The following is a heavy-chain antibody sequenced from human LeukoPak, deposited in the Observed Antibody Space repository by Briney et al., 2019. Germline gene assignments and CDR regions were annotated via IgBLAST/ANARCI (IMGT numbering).Heavy chain of an antibody. CDR1: GYTFTGYY. CDR2: INPNSGGT. J-gene: IGHJ4*02. Sequence: ASVKASCKASGYTFTGYYMHWVRQAPGQGLEWMGWINPNSGGTNYAQKFQGRVTMTRDTSISTAYMELSRLRSDDTAVYYCARAQRYCSGGSCYSGLYYFDYWGQGTLVTVSS. V-gene: IGHV1-2*02. CDR3: ARAQRYCSGGSCYSGLYYFDY. D-gene: IGHD2-15*01.